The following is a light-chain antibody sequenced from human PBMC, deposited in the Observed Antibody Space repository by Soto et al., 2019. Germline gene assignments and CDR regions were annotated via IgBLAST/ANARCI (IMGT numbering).Light chain of an antibody. CDR2: AAC. CDR1: QGISDD. J-gene: IGKJ3*01. Sequence: DTQESQAPSSLSGTRGGRVKIRRRASQGISDDLAWYQQKPGKAPKLLIYAACTLQSGVPSRFSGSGSGTEFTLTISSLQPEDFATYYCQQFNSYPRTFGPGTKVDNK. CDR3: QQFNSYPRT. V-gene: IGKV1-9*01.